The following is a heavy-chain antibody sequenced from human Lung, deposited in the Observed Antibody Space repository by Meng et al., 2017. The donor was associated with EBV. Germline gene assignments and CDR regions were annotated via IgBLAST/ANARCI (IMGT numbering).Heavy chain of an antibody. CDR2: IRSKANNYTT. V-gene: IGHV3-73*02. CDR3: TSRSF. Sequence: EVRLVESGGGLVQPGASLRLSCAASGIPFSGSAMHWVRQASGKGLEWVGRIRSKANNYTTSFGASVEGRFTISRDDSNNTAYLQMNSLKTEDTAIYYCTSRSFWGQGTLVTVSS. CDR1: GIPFSGSA. J-gene: IGHJ4*02.